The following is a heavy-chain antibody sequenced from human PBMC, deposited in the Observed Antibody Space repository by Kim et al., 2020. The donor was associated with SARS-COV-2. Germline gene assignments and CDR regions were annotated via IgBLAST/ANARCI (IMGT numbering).Heavy chain of an antibody. CDR1: GYTFDTFS. V-gene: IGHV1-3*01. J-gene: IGHJ5*02. CDR3: AREGSGSYNWLDP. D-gene: IGHD3-10*01. Sequence: ASVKVSCKASGYTFDTFSLYWVRQAPGQRFEWMGWINGGNGNTRYSQNFQGRLTITGDTSATTAYMELSSLTSKDTAVYFCAREGSGSYNWLDPWGQGTLVTVSS. CDR2: INGGNGNT.